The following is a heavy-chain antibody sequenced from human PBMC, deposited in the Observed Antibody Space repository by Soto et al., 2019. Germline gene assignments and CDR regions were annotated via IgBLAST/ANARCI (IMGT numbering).Heavy chain of an antibody. CDR3: ARILEITMIRGP. CDR1: GFSLSDARMG. V-gene: IGHV2-26*01. CDR2: IFSNDAK. J-gene: IGHJ5*02. Sequence: QVTVKESGPVLVNPTETLTLTCTVSGFSLSDARMGVSWIRQPPGKALEWLAHIFSNDAKFYSTSLKSRLTVSKDTSKSQVVLTMTNMDPVDTATYDCARILEITMIRGPWGQGTLVTVSS. D-gene: IGHD3-10*01.